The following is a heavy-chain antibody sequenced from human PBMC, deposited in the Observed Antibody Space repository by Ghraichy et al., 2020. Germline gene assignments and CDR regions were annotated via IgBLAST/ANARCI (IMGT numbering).Heavy chain of an antibody. J-gene: IGHJ4*02. V-gene: IGHV6-1*01. CDR3: ARRLYHYYSGYFDS. Sequence: SQTLSLTCAISGDSVSSNRASWNWFRQSPSRGLEWLGRTFYMSTWINDYAESVRSRITISADTSKNQISLQLKSVTPEDSAMYYCARRLYHYYSGYFDSWGQGALVTVSS. CDR2: TFYMSTWIN. D-gene: IGHD3-22*01. CDR1: GDSVSSNRAS.